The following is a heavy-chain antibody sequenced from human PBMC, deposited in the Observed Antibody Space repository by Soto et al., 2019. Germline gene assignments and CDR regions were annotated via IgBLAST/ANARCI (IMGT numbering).Heavy chain of an antibody. CDR3: ARARPLAYYDSSGYYLAEAFDI. Sequence: PSETLSLTCTVSGGSISSGDYYWSWIRQPPGKGLEWIGYIYYSGSTYYNQSLKSRVTISVDTSKNQFSLKLSSVTAADTAVYYCARARPLAYYDSSGYYLAEAFDIWGQGTMVTVSS. V-gene: IGHV4-30-4*01. D-gene: IGHD3-22*01. CDR1: GGSISSGDYY. CDR2: IYYSGST. J-gene: IGHJ3*02.